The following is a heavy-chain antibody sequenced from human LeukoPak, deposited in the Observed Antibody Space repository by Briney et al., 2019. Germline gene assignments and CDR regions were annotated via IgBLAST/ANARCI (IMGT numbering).Heavy chain of an antibody. CDR2: IYYSGST. J-gene: IGHJ4*02. CDR1: GGSISSYY. V-gene: IGHV4-59*01. D-gene: IGHD3-22*01. Sequence: SETLSLTCTVSGGSISSYYWSWIRQPPGKGLEWIGYIYYSGSTNYNPSLKSRVTISVDTSKNQFSLKLSSVTAADTAVYYCASSSSGYPFDYWGQGTLVTVSS. CDR3: ASSSSGYPFDY.